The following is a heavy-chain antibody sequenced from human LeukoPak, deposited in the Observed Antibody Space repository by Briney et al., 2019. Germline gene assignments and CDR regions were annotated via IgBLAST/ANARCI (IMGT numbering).Heavy chain of an antibody. J-gene: IGHJ5*02. V-gene: IGHV3-30*18. CDR1: GFRFSSYG. D-gene: IGHD1-1*01. Sequence: PGGSLRLSCEVSGFRFSSYGLHWVRRAPGKGLEWVAVIAYDGSLKKYARSVEGRFTISRDNSKNTLYLQMNSLRGDDTAFYYCAKPMYTSEGCFDTWGQGTLVTVSS. CDR2: IAYDGSLK. CDR3: AKPMYTSEGCFDT.